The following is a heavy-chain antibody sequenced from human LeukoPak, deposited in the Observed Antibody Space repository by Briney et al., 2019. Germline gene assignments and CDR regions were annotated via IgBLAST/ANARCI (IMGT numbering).Heavy chain of an antibody. CDR3: ARSRSRGQWLTGT. D-gene: IGHD6-19*01. CDR1: GYTFTTDA. Sequence: ASVKVSCKASGYTFTTDAMNWVRQAPGQGLEWMGWINTNTGIPTYAQGFTGRFVFSLDTSVTTAYLQISSLKAEDTAVYYCARSRSRGQWLTGTWGQGTLVTVSS. J-gene: IGHJ5*02. CDR2: INTNTGIP. V-gene: IGHV7-4-1*02.